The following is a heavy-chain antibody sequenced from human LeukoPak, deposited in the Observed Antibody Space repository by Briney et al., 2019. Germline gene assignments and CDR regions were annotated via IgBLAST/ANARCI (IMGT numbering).Heavy chain of an antibody. CDR2: IYHSGST. J-gene: IGHJ4*02. D-gene: IGHD6-6*01. V-gene: IGHV4-4*02. CDR1: GGSISSSHW. CDR3: ATSSIAARPGYFDY. Sequence: SETLSLTCAVSGGSISSSHWWGWVRQPPGKGLEWIGEIYHSGSTNYNPSLKSRVTISVDTSKNQFSLKLSSVTAADTAVYYCATSSIAARPGYFDYWGQGTLVTVSS.